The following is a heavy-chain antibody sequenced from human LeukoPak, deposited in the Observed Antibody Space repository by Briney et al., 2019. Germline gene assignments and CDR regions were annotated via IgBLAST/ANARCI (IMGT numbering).Heavy chain of an antibody. CDR3: AKGRTTTQYYYYMDV. J-gene: IGHJ6*03. V-gene: IGHV3-66*02. Sequence: GGSLRLSCAASGFTVSNNYMSWVRQAPGKGLEWVSVIYSGDNTYYVESVKGRFTISRDNSKNTLFLQMNRLRAEDTAVYYCAKGRTTTQYYYYMDVWGKGTTVTVSS. CDR2: IYSGDNT. D-gene: IGHD1-1*01. CDR1: GFTVSNNY.